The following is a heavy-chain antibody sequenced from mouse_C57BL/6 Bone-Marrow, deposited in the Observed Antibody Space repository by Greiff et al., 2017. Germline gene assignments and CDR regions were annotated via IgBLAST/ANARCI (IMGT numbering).Heavy chain of an antibody. CDR3: ASGGYYKGWFAY. V-gene: IGHV1-63*01. Sequence: VQLQQSGAELVRPGTSVKMSCKASGYTFTNYWIGWAKQRPGHGLEWIGDIYPGGGYTNYNEKFKGKATLTADKSSSTAYMQFSSLTSEDSALYYCASGGYYKGWFAYWGQGTLVTVSA. CDR1: GYTFTNYW. CDR2: IYPGGGYT. J-gene: IGHJ3*01. D-gene: IGHD1-1*01.